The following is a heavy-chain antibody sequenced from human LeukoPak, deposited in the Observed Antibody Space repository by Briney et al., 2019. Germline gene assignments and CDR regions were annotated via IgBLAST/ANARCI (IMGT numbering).Heavy chain of an antibody. CDR1: SGSIISNNDY. Sequence: PSETLSLTCTVSSGSIISNNDYWGWIRQPPGKGLEWIATIHYSGSTYYNPSLKSRVTISVDTSRNLFSLRLSSLTAADTAVYYCATILARQSTSFSDSSPYTYYYMDVWGKGTTVTVSS. J-gene: IGHJ6*03. V-gene: IGHV4-39*07. CDR3: ATILARQSTSFSDSSPYTYYYMDV. CDR2: IHYSGST. D-gene: IGHD2/OR15-2a*01.